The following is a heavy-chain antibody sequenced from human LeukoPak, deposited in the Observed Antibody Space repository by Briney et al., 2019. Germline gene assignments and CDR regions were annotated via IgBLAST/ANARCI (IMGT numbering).Heavy chain of an antibody. D-gene: IGHD6-6*01. CDR2: IFGGGGST. CDR3: ARDHGRYSSSSYY. V-gene: IGHV3-23*01. J-gene: IGHJ4*02. Sequence: GGSLRLSCAASGFTFSSYAMSWVRQAPGKGLEWASAIFGGGGSTYYADSVKGRFTISRDNSKNTLYLQMNSLRAEDTAVYYCARDHGRYSSSSYYWGQGTLVTVSS. CDR1: GFTFSSYA.